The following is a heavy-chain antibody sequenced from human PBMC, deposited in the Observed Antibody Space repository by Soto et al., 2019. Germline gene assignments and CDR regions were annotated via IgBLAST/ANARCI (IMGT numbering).Heavy chain of an antibody. CDR3: AKGRLAARYYFDY. D-gene: IGHD6-6*01. J-gene: IGHJ4*02. CDR2: ISGSGGST. CDR1: GFTFSSYA. V-gene: IGHV3-23*01. Sequence: EVQLLESGGGLVQPGGSLRLSCAASGFTFSSYAMSWVRQAPGKGLEWVSAISGSGGSTYYADSVKGRFTLSRDNSKHTLYLQMNSLRAEDTAVYYCAKGRLAARYYFDYWGQGTLVTVFS.